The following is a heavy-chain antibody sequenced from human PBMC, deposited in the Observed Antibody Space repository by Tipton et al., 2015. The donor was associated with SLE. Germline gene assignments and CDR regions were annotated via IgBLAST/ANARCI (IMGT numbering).Heavy chain of an antibody. J-gene: IGHJ2*01. V-gene: IGHV3-30*02. CDR2: IRYDGTKK. CDR1: GFTFSSYA. CDR3: ATLGQLTVWYFEH. Sequence: SLRLSCTVSGFTFSSYAMRWVRQAPGKGLGWGAYIRYDGTKKYYADSVKGRFTIFRDDSRNTLYLQMNSLRAEDTAVYYCATLGQLTVWYFEHWGRGTLVSVSS. D-gene: IGHD1-1*01.